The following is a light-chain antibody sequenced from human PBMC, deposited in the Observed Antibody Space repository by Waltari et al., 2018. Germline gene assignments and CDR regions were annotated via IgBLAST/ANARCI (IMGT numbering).Light chain of an antibody. Sequence: NFVLTQSHSVSESPGKTITITCTRSGGSIGSSYVQWYQQRPGSAPMYVIYENNQRLPGVPARFSGSIASSSTAASLTISGLQTEDGADYYCQSYDDSNRAVFGGGTQLTVL. CDR3: QSYDDSNRAV. CDR2: ENN. J-gene: IGLJ7*01. V-gene: IGLV6-57*04. CDR1: GGSIGSSY.